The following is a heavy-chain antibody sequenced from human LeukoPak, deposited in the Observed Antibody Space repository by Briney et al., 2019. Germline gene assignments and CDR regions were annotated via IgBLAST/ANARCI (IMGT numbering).Heavy chain of an antibody. J-gene: IGHJ4*02. Sequence: GGSLRLSCAASGFTFSSYAMHWVRQAPGKGLEWVGFIRSKGYGGTTEYAASVKGRFTISRDDSKSIAYLQMNSLKTEDTAVYYCTRGGMSYYWGQGTLVTVSS. V-gene: IGHV3-49*04. CDR2: IRSKGYGGTT. CDR1: GFTFSSYA. CDR3: TRGGMSYY. D-gene: IGHD1-26*01.